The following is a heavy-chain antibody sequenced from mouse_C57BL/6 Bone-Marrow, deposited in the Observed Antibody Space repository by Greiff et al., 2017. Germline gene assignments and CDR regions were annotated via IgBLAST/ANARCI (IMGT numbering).Heavy chain of an antibody. CDR2: IYPRSGNT. CDR1: GYTFTSYG. CDR3: ARGLPRAY. D-gene: IGHD1-1*01. Sequence: VQLQQSGAELARPGASVKLSCKASGYTFTSYGISWVKQRTGQGLEWIGEIYPRSGNTYYNEKFKGKATLTADKSSSTAYMELRSLTSEDSAVYVCARGLPRAYWGQGTTLTVSS. V-gene: IGHV1-81*01. J-gene: IGHJ2*01.